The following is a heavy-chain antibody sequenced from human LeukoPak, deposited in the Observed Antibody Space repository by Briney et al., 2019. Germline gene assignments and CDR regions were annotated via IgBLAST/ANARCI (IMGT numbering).Heavy chain of an antibody. CDR3: AYAFGYSSSAGGVY. D-gene: IGHD6-6*01. CDR2: IYYSGST. Sequence: SETLPLTCTVSGGSISSSSYYWGWIRQPPGKGLEWIGSIYYSGSTYYNPSLKSRVTISVDTSKNQFSLKLSSVTAADTAVYYCAYAFGYSSSAGGVYWGQGTLVTVSS. CDR1: GGSISSSSYY. J-gene: IGHJ4*02. V-gene: IGHV4-39*01.